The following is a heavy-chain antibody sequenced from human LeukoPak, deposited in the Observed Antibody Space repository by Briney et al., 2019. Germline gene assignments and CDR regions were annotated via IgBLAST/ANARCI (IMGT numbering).Heavy chain of an antibody. CDR3: ARDLDSSGYSPLY. D-gene: IGHD3-22*01. CDR2: TNPSGGST. J-gene: IGHJ4*02. V-gene: IGHV1-46*01. Sequence: ASVTVSCTASGYTFPSYYMHWVRQAPGQGLEWIGMTNPSGGSTSYAQKFQGRVTMTRETSTSTVYMELSSLRSEDTAVYYCARDLDSSGYSPLYWGQGTLVTVSS. CDR1: GYTFPSYY.